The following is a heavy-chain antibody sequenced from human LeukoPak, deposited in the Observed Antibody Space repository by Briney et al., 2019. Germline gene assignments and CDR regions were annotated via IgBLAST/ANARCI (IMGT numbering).Heavy chain of an antibody. CDR2: ISAYNGNT. V-gene: IGHV1-18*04. CDR1: GYTFTSYY. J-gene: IGHJ4*02. Sequence: ASVKVSCKASGYTFTSYYMHWVRQAPGQGLEWMGWISAYNGNTNYAQKLQGRVTMTTDTSTSTAYMELRSLRSDDTAVYYCARESGGYYDFWSGYYPCWGQGTLVTVSS. D-gene: IGHD3-3*01. CDR3: ARESGGYYDFWSGYYPC.